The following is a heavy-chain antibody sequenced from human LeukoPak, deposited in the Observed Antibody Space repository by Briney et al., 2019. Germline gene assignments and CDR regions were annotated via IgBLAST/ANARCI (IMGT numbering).Heavy chain of an antibody. Sequence: GGSLRLSCAASGFTFSSYWMSWVRQAPGKGLEWVANIKQDGSEKYYVDSVKGRFTISRDNAKNSLYLQMNSLRAEDTAVYYCAKELPRYYYDSSGYSHWGQGTLVTVSS. CDR1: GFTFSSYW. CDR3: AKELPRYYYDSSGYSH. CDR2: IKQDGSEK. J-gene: IGHJ4*02. D-gene: IGHD3-22*01. V-gene: IGHV3-7*03.